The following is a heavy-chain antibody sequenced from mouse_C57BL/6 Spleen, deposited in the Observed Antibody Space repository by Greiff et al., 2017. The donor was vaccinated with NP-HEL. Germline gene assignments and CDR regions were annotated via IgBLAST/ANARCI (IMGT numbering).Heavy chain of an antibody. CDR2: IWSGGST. D-gene: IGHD1-1*01. J-gene: IGHJ1*03. CDR3: ARPYGSSLDWYFDV. Sequence: QVQLQQSGPGLVQPSQSLSITCTVSGFSLTSYGVHWVRQSPGKGLEWLGVIWSGGSTDYNAAFISKLSISKDNSKSQVFFKMNSLQADDTAIYYCARPYGSSLDWYFDVWGTGTTVTVSS. CDR1: GFSLTSYG. V-gene: IGHV2-2*01.